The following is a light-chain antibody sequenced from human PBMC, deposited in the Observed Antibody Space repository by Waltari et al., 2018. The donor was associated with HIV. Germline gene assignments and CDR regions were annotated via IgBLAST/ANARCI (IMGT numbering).Light chain of an antibody. Sequence: IVIKQAPATLSVSPGERATLSCRASQSVRDHLAWYQQKPGQAPRLLIYGASTRAIGIPVRFSGSGSGTEFTLTISSRQSEDFAVYYCQQYNAWPRTFGQGTKVEVK. CDR3: QQYNAWPRT. CDR2: GAS. CDR1: QSVRDH. J-gene: IGKJ1*01. V-gene: IGKV3-15*01.